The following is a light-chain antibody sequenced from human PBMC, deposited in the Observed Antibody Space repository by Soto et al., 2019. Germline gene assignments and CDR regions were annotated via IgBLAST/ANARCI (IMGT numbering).Light chain of an antibody. CDR3: QQNYVTPIT. CDR2: AGS. J-gene: IGKJ5*01. CDR1: QSISTY. Sequence: DIQMTQSPSSLSASVGDRVTITCRASQSISTYLNWYQQRPGKAPKLLIYAGSTLQSGVPSRFSGSGSGTDFTLTISSLQPEDFATYYCQQNYVTPITFGQGTRLEIK. V-gene: IGKV1-39*01.